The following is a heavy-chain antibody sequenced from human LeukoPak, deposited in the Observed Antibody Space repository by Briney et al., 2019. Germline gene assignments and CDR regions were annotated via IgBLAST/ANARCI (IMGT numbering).Heavy chain of an antibody. D-gene: IGHD1-14*01. J-gene: IGHJ4*02. CDR1: GFTFTGYY. CDR3: ARSKDNRGYDVRHLDY. V-gene: IGHV1-46*01. CDR2: INPNGGHT. Sequence: ASVKVSCKTAGFTFTGYYMHWVRQAPGHGLEWMGMINPNGGHTDYAQNFQGRVTMTRDMYTSTVYMELSSLRSEDTAVFYCARSKDNRGYDVRHLDYWGQGTLVTVSS.